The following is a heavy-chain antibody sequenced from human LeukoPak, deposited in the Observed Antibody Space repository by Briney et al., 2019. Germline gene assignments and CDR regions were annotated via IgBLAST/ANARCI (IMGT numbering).Heavy chain of an antibody. J-gene: IGHJ5*02. CDR3: ARGRRYCSGGSCYSNWFDP. CDR2: INPNSGGT. V-gene: IGHV1-2*02. D-gene: IGHD2-15*01. CDR1: ANTFTGYY. Sequence: GASVTVSCKASANTFTGYYMHWVRHAPGQGLEWMGWINPNSGGTHYAQKFQGRVTMTRDTSISTAYMELSRLRSDDTAVYYCARGRRYCSGGSCYSNWFDPWGQGTLVTVSS.